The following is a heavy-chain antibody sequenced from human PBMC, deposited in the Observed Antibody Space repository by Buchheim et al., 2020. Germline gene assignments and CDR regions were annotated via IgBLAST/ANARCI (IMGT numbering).Heavy chain of an antibody. J-gene: IGHJ4*02. Sequence: QVQLQQWGAGLLKPSETLSLTCAVYGGPFSGYYWSWIRQPPGKGLEWIGEINHSGSTNYNPSLKSRVTISVGTSKNQFSLKLSSVTAADTAVYYCASLRLYGSGSYKVPRVDYWGQGTL. CDR1: GGPFSGYY. D-gene: IGHD3-10*01. CDR3: ASLRLYGSGSYKVPRVDY. V-gene: IGHV4-34*01. CDR2: INHSGST.